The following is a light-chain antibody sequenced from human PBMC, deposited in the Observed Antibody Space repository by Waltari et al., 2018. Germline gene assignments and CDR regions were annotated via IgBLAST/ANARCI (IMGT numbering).Light chain of an antibody. CDR2: DDS. CDR1: NIGSKS. CDR3: QVWDSSSDHRV. V-gene: IGLV3-21*02. Sequence: SYVLTQPPSVSVAPGQTARITCGGNNIGSKSVHWSQQKPGQAPVLVVYDDSDRPSGIPARFAGSNSGNPATLTISRVEAGDEADYDCQVWDSSSDHRVFGGGTKLTVL. J-gene: IGLJ3*02.